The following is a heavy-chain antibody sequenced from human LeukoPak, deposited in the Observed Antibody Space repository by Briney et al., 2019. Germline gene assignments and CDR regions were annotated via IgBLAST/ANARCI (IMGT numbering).Heavy chain of an antibody. J-gene: IGHJ4*02. CDR2: INHSGST. D-gene: IGHD1-26*01. CDR3: ARAPYWSGSYYVY. Sequence: SETLSLTCAVYGGSFSGYHWSWIRQPPGKGLEWIGEINHSGSTNYNPSLKSRVTISVDTSKNQFSLKLSSVTAADTAVYYCARAPYWSGSYYVYWGQGTLVTVSS. CDR1: GGSFSGYH. V-gene: IGHV4-34*01.